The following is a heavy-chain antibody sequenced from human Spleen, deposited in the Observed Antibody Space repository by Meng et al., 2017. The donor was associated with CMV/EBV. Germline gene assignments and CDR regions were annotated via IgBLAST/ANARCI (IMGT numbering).Heavy chain of an antibody. J-gene: IGHJ4*02. D-gene: IGHD2-2*02. Sequence: GSLRLSCAVYGGSFSGYYWSWIRQPPGKGLEWIGEINHSGSTNYNPSLKSRVTISVDTSKNQFSLKLSSVTAADTAVYYCARDRPEAYCSSSSCYKNYFDYWGQGTLVTVSS. V-gene: IGHV4-34*01. CDR1: GGSFSGYY. CDR2: INHSGST. CDR3: ARDRPEAYCSSSSCYKNYFDY.